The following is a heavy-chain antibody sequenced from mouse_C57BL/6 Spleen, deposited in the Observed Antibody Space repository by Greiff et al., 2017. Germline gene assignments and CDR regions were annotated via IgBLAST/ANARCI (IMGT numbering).Heavy chain of an antibody. CDR2: IYPGSGST. J-gene: IGHJ1*03. CDR1: GYTFTSYW. Sequence: QVQLQQPGAELVKPGASVKLSCKASGYTFTSYWITWVKQRPGQGLEWIGDIYPGSGSTNYNEKFKSKATLTVDTSSSTAYMQLSSLTSEDAAVYYCASMVNWYFDVWGTGTTVTVSA. D-gene: IGHD2-2*01. CDR3: ASMVNWYFDV. V-gene: IGHV1-55*01.